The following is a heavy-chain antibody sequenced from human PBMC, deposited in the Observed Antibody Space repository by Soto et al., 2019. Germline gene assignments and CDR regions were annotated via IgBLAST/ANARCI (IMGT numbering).Heavy chain of an antibody. CDR1: GGTFSNYA. Sequence: QVQLVQSGAEVKKPGSSVKVSCKASGGTFSNYAITWVRQAPGQGLEWLGRNIPIFGSANYAQKFQGRVTITADESTTTAYMELSSLRSDDTAVYYCAKEGGKDGYFGNWFDPWGQGTLGTVSS. J-gene: IGHJ5*02. CDR3: AKEGGKDGYFGNWFDP. D-gene: IGHD5-12*01. V-gene: IGHV1-69*15. CDR2: NIPIFGSA.